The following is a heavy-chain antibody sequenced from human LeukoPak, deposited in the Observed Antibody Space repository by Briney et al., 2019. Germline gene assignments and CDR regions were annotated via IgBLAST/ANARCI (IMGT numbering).Heavy chain of an antibody. CDR1: GFTFSSYA. Sequence: PGGSLRLSCAASGFTFSSYAMHWVRQAPGKGLEWVAVISYDGSNKYYAGSVKGRFTISRDNAKNSLYLQMNSLRAEDTAVYYCARVLGIHFDYWGQGTLVTVSS. CDR2: ISYDGSNK. V-gene: IGHV3-30-3*01. D-gene: IGHD3-16*01. CDR3: ARVLGIHFDY. J-gene: IGHJ4*02.